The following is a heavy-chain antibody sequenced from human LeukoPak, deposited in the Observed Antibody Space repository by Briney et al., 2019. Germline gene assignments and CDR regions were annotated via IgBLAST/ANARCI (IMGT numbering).Heavy chain of an antibody. V-gene: IGHV1-69*13. CDR1: GGTFSSYS. Sequence: ASVKVSCKASGGTFSSYSISWVRQAPGQGLEWMGRIIPIFSTTNYAQKFQGRVTVTADESATTAYMGLSSLRSEDTAVYYCARVHYYGSGIERTNYGMDVWGQGTTVTVSS. J-gene: IGHJ6*02. D-gene: IGHD3-10*01. CDR2: IIPIFSTT. CDR3: ARVHYYGSGIERTNYGMDV.